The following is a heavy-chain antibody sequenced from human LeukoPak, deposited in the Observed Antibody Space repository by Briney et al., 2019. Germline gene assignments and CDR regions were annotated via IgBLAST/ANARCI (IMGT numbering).Heavy chain of an antibody. V-gene: IGHV3-33*08. CDR2: IWYDGSNK. CDR3: ARDAPTTGLDY. D-gene: IGHD4-17*01. J-gene: IGHJ4*02. Sequence: AGGSLRLSCAASGLTFSSYGMHWVRQAPGKGLEWVAVIWYDGSNKYYADSVKGRFTISRDNSKNTLYLQMNSLRAEDTAVYYCARDAPTTGLDYWGQGTLVTVSS. CDR1: GLTFSSYG.